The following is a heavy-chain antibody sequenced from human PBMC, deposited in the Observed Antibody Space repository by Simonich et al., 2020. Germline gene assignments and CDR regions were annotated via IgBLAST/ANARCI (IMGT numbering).Heavy chain of an antibody. CDR1: GYSISGGYY. CDR2: IYHSGGP. Sequence: QVQLQESGPGLVKPSETLSLTCAVSGYSISGGYYWGWIRQPPGKGLEWIGSIYHSGGPYYNPSLKSRVTISVDTSKNQFSLKLSSVTAADTAVYYCARVGYSNYYYYGMDVWGQGTTVTVSS. V-gene: IGHV4-38-2*01. CDR3: ARVGYSNYYYYGMDV. J-gene: IGHJ6*02. D-gene: IGHD6-13*01.